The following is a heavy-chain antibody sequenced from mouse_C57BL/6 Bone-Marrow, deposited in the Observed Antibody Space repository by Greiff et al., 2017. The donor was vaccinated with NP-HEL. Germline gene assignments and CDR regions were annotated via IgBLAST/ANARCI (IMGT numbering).Heavy chain of an antibody. Sequence: QVQLQQSGAELVKPGASVKLSCKASGYTFTSYWMHWVKQRPGQGLEWIGMIHPNSGSTNYNEKFKSKATLTVDKSSSTAYMQLSSLTSEDSAVYYCARRGYHWYFDVWGTGTTVTVSS. J-gene: IGHJ1*03. CDR1: GYTFTSYW. V-gene: IGHV1-64*01. CDR2: IHPNSGST. CDR3: ARRGYHWYFDV.